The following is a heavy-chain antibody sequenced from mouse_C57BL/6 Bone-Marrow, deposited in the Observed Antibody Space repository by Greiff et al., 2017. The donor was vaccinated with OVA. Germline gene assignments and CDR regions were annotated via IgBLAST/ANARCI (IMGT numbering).Heavy chain of an antibody. V-gene: IGHV1-69*01. CDR3: ARGDWDHFDY. J-gene: IGHJ2*01. Sequence: QVQLQQPGAELVMPGASVKLSCKASGYTFTSYWMHWVKQRPGQGLEWIGEIDPSDSYTNYNQKFKGKSTLTVDKSSSTAYMQLSSLTSEDSAVYYCARGDWDHFDYWGQGTTLTVSS. CDR1: GYTFTSYW. CDR2: IDPSDSYT. D-gene: IGHD4-1*01.